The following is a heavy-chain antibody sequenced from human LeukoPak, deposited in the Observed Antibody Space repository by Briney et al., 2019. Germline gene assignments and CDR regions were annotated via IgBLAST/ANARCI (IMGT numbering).Heavy chain of an antibody. CDR3: ARDQGGYGSFDD. Sequence: PSETLSLTCTVSGGSISNGGYYWSWIRQHPGKGLEWIGNIHYSGSNYHNPSLKSRLIMSVDTSKKQFSLKLSSVTAADTAVYYCARDQGGYGSFDDWGQGSLVTVS. V-gene: IGHV4-31*03. CDR1: GGSISNGGYY. J-gene: IGHJ4*02. D-gene: IGHD5-12*01. CDR2: IHYSGSN.